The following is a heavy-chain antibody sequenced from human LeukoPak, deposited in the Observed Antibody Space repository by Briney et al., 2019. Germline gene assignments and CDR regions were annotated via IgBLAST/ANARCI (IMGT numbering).Heavy chain of an antibody. CDR3: ARDHSGSYQRAFDI. CDR2: IYGGGST. V-gene: IGHV3-66*02. Sequence: GGSLRLSCAVSAFTVSSNYVSWVRQAPGKGLEWVSVIYGGGSTNYADSVKGRFTISRDNSKNTLYLQMNSLRAEDTAVYYCARDHSGSYQRAFDIWGQGTMVTVSP. J-gene: IGHJ3*02. D-gene: IGHD1-26*01. CDR1: AFTVSSNY.